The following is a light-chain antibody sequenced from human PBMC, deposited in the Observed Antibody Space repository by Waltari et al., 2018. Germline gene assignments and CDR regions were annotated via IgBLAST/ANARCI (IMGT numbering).Light chain of an antibody. Sequence: SYDLTQPPSVSVSPGQTASITCSGHELGIRFVCWYQQKPGQSPLLVIYQNGRRPSGIPGRFPGSNSGNTATLTISGTQAVDEADYYCQAWDRGTWGVFGGGTRLTVL. CDR2: QNG. CDR1: ELGIRF. CDR3: QAWDRGTWGV. V-gene: IGLV3-1*01. J-gene: IGLJ3*02.